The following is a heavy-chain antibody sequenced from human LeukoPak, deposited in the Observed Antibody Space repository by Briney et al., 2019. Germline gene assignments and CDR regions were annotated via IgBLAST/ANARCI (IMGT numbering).Heavy chain of an antibody. CDR2: ISAYNGNT. J-gene: IGHJ4*02. D-gene: IGHD3-3*01. V-gene: IGHV1-18*01. Sequence: ASVKVSCKVSGYTLTELSMHWVRQAPGQGLEWMGWISAYNGNTNYAQKLQGRVTMTTDTSTSTAYMELRSLRSDDTAVYYCARKGRFLEWLFASDYWGQGTLVTVSS. CDR3: ARKGRFLEWLFASDY. CDR1: GYTLTELS.